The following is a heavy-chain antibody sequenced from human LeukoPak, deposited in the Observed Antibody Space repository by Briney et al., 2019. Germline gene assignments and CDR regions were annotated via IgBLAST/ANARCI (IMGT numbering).Heavy chain of an antibody. D-gene: IGHD2-21*01. J-gene: IGHJ4*02. CDR2: IRSKAYGGTT. Sequence: GGSLRLSCTASGFTFGDYAMSWVRQAPGKGLEWVGFIRSKAYGGTTEYAASVKGRFTISRDDSKSIAYLQMNSLKTEGTAVYYCTRVGPDCGGDCYPVDYWGQGTLVTVSS. V-gene: IGHV3-49*04. CDR1: GFTFGDYA. CDR3: TRVGPDCGGDCYPVDY.